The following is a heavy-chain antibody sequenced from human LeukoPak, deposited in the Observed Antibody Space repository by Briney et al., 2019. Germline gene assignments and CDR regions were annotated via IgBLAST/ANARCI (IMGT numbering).Heavy chain of an antibody. CDR2: IYTSGST. CDR1: GGSIRSSNYY. V-gene: IGHV4-39*07. D-gene: IGHD3-16*01. CDR3: ARDLVTFGGVAFDY. Sequence: SETLSLTCSVSGGSIRSSNYYWGWIRQPPGKGLEWIGTIYTSGSTNYNPSLKSRVTMSVDTSKNQFSLKLSSMTAADTAVYYCARDLVTFGGVAFDYWGQGTLVTVSS. J-gene: IGHJ4*02.